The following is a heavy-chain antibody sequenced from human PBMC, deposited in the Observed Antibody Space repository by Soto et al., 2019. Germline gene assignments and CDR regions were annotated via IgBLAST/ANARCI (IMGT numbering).Heavy chain of an antibody. CDR3: ATYYYYSPLDY. Sequence: SETLSLTCTVSGGSISSSSYDWGGIRQPPGKGLEWIGSIYYRGSTYYNPSLKSRVTISVDTSKNQFSLKLSSVTAADTAVYYCATYYYYSPLDYWGQGTLVTVSS. V-gene: IGHV4-39*01. CDR1: GGSISSSSYD. CDR2: IYYRGST. J-gene: IGHJ4*02. D-gene: IGHD3-22*01.